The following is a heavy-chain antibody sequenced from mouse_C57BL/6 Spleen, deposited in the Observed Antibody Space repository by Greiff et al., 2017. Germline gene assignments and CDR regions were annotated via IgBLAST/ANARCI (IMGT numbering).Heavy chain of an antibody. CDR3: ARAYYYGSSFYAMDY. V-gene: IGHV1-22*01. CDR2: INPNNGGT. Sequence: VQLQQSGPELVKPGASVKMSCKASGYTFTDYNMHWVKQSHGKSLEWIGYINPNNGGTSYNQKFKGKATLTVNKSSSTAYMELRSLTSEDSAVYYCARAYYYGSSFYAMDYWGQGTSVTVSS. CDR1: GYTFTDYN. D-gene: IGHD1-1*01. J-gene: IGHJ4*01.